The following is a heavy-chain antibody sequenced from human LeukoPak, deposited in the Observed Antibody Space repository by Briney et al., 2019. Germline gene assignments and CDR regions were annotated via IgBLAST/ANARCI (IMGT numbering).Heavy chain of an antibody. J-gene: IGHJ6*03. CDR2: IRSKANSYAT. V-gene: IGHV3-73*01. Sequence: PGGSLRLSCAASGFNFSGSAMHWVRQASGEGLEWVGRIRSKANSYATAYAASVKGRFTISRDDSKNTACLQMNSLKTEDTAVYYCTRHGDFWSGYLDYYYMDVWGKGTTVTVSS. CDR1: GFNFSGSA. CDR3: TRHGDFWSGYLDYYYMDV. D-gene: IGHD3-3*01.